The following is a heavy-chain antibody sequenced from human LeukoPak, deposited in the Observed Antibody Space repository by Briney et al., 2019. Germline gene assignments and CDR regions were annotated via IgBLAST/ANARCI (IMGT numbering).Heavy chain of an antibody. CDR1: GGSISSSSYY. V-gene: IGHV4-39*01. J-gene: IGHJ4*02. Sequence: SETLSLTCTVSGGSISSSSYYWGWIRQPPGKGLEWIGTIYYSGSTYFNPSLKSRVTVSVDTSKNHFSPKLSSVTAADTAVYYCARHRGADDDYSDYDYFDYWGQGTLVTVSS. D-gene: IGHD4-11*01. CDR3: ARHRGADDDYSDYDYFDY. CDR2: IYYSGST.